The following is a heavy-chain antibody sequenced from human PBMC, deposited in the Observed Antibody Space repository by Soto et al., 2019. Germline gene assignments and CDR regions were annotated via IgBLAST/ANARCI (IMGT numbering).Heavy chain of an antibody. CDR1: GFTFTSSA. V-gene: IGHV1-58*01. Sequence: SVKVSCKASGFTFTSSAVQWVRQARGQRLEWIGWIVVGSGNTNYAQKFQERVTITRDMSTSTAYMELSSLRSEDTAVYYCAASAAKYYDFWSGYYHYYYYGMDVWGQGTTVTVSS. CDR2: IVVGSGNT. J-gene: IGHJ6*02. CDR3: AASAAKYYDFWSGYYHYYYYGMDV. D-gene: IGHD3-3*01.